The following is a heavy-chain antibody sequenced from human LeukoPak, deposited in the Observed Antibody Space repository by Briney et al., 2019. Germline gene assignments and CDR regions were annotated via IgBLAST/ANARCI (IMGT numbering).Heavy chain of an antibody. CDR2: IYYSGST. D-gene: IGHD5-24*01. CDR1: GGSISSYY. V-gene: IGHV4-59*01. CDR3: ARGMAPDYFDY. J-gene: IGHJ4*02. Sequence: SETLSLTCTVSGGSISSYYWSWIRQPPGKGLEGIGYIYYSGSTNYNPSLKSRVTISVDTSKNQFSLKLSSVTAADTAVYYCARGMAPDYFDYWGKGTLVTVSS.